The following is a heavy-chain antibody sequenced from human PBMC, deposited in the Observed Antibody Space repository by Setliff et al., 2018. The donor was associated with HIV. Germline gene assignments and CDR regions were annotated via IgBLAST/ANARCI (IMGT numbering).Heavy chain of an antibody. CDR3: ARDRGVYCISSSCYSPVDAFDI. J-gene: IGHJ3*02. D-gene: IGHD2-2*01. CDR1: GYTFSTYG. V-gene: IGHV1-18*01. CDR2: ISAYNGNT. Sequence: ASVKVSCKASGYTFSTYGISWVRQAPGQGLEWMGWISAYNGNTNYAQKLQGRVTVTTDTSTSTAYMELGSLRPDDTAVYYCARDRGVYCISSSCYSPVDAFDIWGQGTMVTVS.